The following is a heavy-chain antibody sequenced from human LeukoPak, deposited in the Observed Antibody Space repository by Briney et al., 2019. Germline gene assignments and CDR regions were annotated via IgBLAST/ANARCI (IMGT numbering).Heavy chain of an antibody. CDR2: ISYDGSNK. J-gene: IGHJ4*02. CDR1: GFTFSSYG. Sequence: GGSLRLSCAASGFTFSSYGMHWVRQAPGEGLEWVAVISYDGSNKYYADSVKGRFTISRDNSKNTLYLQMNSLRAEDTAAYYCINYYDSSGLSNWGQGTLVTVSS. D-gene: IGHD3-22*01. CDR3: INYYDSSGLSN. V-gene: IGHV3-30*03.